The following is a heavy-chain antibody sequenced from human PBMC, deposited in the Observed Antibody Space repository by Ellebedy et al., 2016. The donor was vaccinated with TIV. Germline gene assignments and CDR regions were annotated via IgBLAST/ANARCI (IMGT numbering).Heavy chain of an antibody. CDR3: ARETGAGTYQGFDS. V-gene: IGHV4-38-2*02. J-gene: IGHJ5*01. CDR1: GYSISSGYY. Sequence: MPSETLSLTCTVSGYSISSGYYWGWIRQPPGKGLEWIGSVWHSGSGHYNPSLKSRVTMSVDKSKNQFSLRLSSVTAADTAVYYCARETGAGTYQGFDSWGQGTLVTVSS. CDR2: VWHSGSG. D-gene: IGHD6-13*01.